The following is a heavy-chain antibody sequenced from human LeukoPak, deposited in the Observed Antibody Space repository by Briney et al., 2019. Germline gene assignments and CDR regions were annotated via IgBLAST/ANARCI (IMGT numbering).Heavy chain of an antibody. CDR3: ARTSIGWYWGGENWFDP. D-gene: IGHD6-19*01. J-gene: IGHJ5*02. V-gene: IGHV1-18*01. CDR2: ISAYNGNT. CDR1: GYTFTSYG. Sequence: ASVKVSCKASGYTFTSYGISWVRQAPGQGLEWMGWISAYNGNTNYAQKLQGRVTMTTDTSTSTAYMELRSLRSDDTAVYYCARTSIGWYWGGENWFDPWVQGTLVTVSS.